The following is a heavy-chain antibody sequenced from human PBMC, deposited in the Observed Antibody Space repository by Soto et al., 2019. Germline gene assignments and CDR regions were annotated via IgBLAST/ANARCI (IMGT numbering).Heavy chain of an antibody. CDR2: ISGGGGST. J-gene: IGHJ3*01. Sequence: EVQLLESGGGLVQPGGSLRLSCAASGFTFSNYAINWVRLAPGKGLEWVSGISGGGGSTYYADSVKGRFTIFRDTSKNTVFRQMNSPRADDTAVYYCAKGCIVVVTGLRPDDAFDVWGQGTMVTVSS. CDR1: GFTFSNYA. CDR3: AKGCIVVVTGLRPDDAFDV. D-gene: IGHD2-21*02. V-gene: IGHV3-23*01.